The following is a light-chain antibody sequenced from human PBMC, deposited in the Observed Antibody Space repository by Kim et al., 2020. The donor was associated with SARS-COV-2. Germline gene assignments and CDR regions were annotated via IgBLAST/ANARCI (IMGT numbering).Light chain of an antibody. CDR1: QSLVYSDGNTY. CDR2: KVS. CDR3: MQGTHSWT. Sequence: DVVMTQSPLSLPVTLGQPASISCRSSQSLVYSDGNTYLSWFQQRPGQSPRRLIYKVSNRDSGVPDRFSGSGSGTDFTLKISRVEAEDVGVYYCMQGTHSWTFGQGTKVDIK. V-gene: IGKV2-30*01. J-gene: IGKJ1*01.